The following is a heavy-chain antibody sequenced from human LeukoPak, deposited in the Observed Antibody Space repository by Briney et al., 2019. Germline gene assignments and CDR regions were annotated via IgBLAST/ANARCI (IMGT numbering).Heavy chain of an antibody. CDR1: GFTFSSYW. Sequence: PGGSLRLSCAASGFTFSSYWMHSVRQAPGKGLVWVSRINSDGNSTNYADSVEGRFTMSRDNAKSTLYLQVNSLRAEDTAVYYCARSSSWITDYDYWGQGTLVTVSS. V-gene: IGHV3-74*01. CDR2: INSDGNST. J-gene: IGHJ4*02. D-gene: IGHD6-13*01. CDR3: ARSSSWITDYDY.